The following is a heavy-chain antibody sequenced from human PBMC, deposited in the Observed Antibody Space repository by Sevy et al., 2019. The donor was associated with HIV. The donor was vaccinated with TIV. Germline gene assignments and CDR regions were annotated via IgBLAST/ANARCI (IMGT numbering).Heavy chain of an antibody. V-gene: IGHV4-34*01. CDR2: INHSGGT. CDR1: GGSFSGYY. CDR3: ARHCTGSSCSHAFNI. J-gene: IGHJ3*02. Sequence: SETLSLTCAVYGGSFSGYYWSWIRQPPGKGLEWIGEINHSGGTNYNPSLKSRVTISVDTSKNQFSLKLNSVTAANTAVYYCARHCTGSSCSHAFNIWGQGTMVTVSS. D-gene: IGHD2-15*01.